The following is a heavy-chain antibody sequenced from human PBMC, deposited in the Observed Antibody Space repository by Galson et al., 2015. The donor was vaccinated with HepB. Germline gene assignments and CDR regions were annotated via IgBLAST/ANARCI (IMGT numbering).Heavy chain of an antibody. CDR2: IKEDGSEK. J-gene: IGHJ4*02. D-gene: IGHD1-7*01. Sequence: SLRLSCAASGFTFSRYWMSWVRQAPGKGPERVANIKEDGSEKYYVDSVKGRFSISRDNAKNSLYLQMDSLRVEDTAVYYCARDGAGYWNYESFEFWGQGSLVIVSS. CDR3: ARDGAGYWNYESFEF. CDR1: GFTFSRYW. V-gene: IGHV3-7*01.